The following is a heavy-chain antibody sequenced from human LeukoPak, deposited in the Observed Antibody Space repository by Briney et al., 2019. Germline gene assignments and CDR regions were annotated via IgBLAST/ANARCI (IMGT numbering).Heavy chain of an antibody. CDR1: GFVFSKNG. Sequence: GGSLTLSCAASGFVFSKNGMHWVCQALGKGLEWVAFIRHDESIRHYADSVKGRFTISRDNSKNTLYLQMNSLRAEDTAVYYCARSNWNDEPFDYWGQGTLVTVSS. J-gene: IGHJ4*02. V-gene: IGHV3-30*02. CDR2: IRHDESIR. CDR3: ARSNWNDEPFDY. D-gene: IGHD1-20*01.